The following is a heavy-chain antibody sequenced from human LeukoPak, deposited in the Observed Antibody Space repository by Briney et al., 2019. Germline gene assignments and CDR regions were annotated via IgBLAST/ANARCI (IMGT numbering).Heavy chain of an antibody. CDR1: GFTFSSYW. CDR2: IKQDGSEK. D-gene: IGHD3-22*01. J-gene: IGHJ4*02. V-gene: IGHV3-7*01. Sequence: PGGSLRLSCAASGFTFSSYWMSWVRQAPGKGLEWVANIKQDGSEKYYVDSVKGRFTISRDNAKNSLYLQMNSLRAEDTAVYYCASSIYYDSSGYFDYWGQGTLVTVSP. CDR3: ASSIYYDSSGYFDY.